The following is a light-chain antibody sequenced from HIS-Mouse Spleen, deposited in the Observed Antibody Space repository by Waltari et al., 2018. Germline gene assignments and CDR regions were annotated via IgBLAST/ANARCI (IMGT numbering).Light chain of an antibody. J-gene: IGLJ1*01. CDR1: SSDVGGYNY. V-gene: IGLV2-14*03. CDR3: SSYTSSSTYV. CDR2: DVS. Sequence: QSALTQPASVSGSPGQPLTISSTGTSSDVGGYNYFSWYQQHPGKAPKLMIYDVSNRPSGVSNRFSGSKSGNTASLTISGLQAEDEADYYCSSYTSSSTYVFGTGTKVTVL.